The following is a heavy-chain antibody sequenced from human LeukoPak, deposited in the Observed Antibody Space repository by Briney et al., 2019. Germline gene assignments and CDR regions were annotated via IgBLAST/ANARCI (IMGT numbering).Heavy chain of an antibody. D-gene: IGHD3-3*01. CDR2: ISYDGSNK. CDR3: AKSPHRRNDFWSGYPRGGMDV. J-gene: IGHJ6*02. Sequence: GGSLRLSCAASGFTFSSYGMHWVRQAPGKGLEWVAVISYDGSNKYYADSVKGRFTISRDNSKNTLYLQMNSLRTEDTAVYYCAKSPHRRNDFWSGYPRGGMDVWGQGTTVTVSS. CDR1: GFTFSSYG. V-gene: IGHV3-30*18.